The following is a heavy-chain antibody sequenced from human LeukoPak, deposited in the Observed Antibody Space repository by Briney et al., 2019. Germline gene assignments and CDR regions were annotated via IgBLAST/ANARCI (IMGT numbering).Heavy chain of an antibody. J-gene: IGHJ6*02. Sequence: GASVKVSCKASGYTFTGYYMHWVRQAPGQGLEWMGRIIPILGIANYAQKFQGRVTITADKSTSTAYMELSSLRSEDTAVYYCARDRGRYPSHYYGMDVWGQGTTVTVSS. V-gene: IGHV1-69*04. CDR1: GYTFTGYY. D-gene: IGHD1-20*01. CDR3: ARDRGRYPSHYYGMDV. CDR2: IIPILGIA.